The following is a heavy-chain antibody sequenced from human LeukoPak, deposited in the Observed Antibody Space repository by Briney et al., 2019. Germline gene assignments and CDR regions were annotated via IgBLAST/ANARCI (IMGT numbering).Heavy chain of an antibody. CDR1: GFTFSSYA. CDR3: AKGRSTRHPPGADAFDI. J-gene: IGHJ3*02. CDR2: ILYDGSNK. Sequence: GGSLRLSCAASGFTFSSYAMHWVRQAPGKGLEGVAVILYDGSNKYYADSVKGRFTISRDNSKNTLYLQMNSLRAEDTAVYYCAKGRSTRHPPGADAFDIWGQGTMVTVSS. D-gene: IGHD2-2*01. V-gene: IGHV3-30*07.